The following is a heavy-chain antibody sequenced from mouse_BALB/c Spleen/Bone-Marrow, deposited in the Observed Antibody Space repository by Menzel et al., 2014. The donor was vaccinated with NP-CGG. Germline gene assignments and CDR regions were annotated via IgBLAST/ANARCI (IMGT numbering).Heavy chain of an antibody. CDR2: TNPNNGCT. J-gene: IGHJ2*01. V-gene: IGHV1-18*01. D-gene: IGHD3-3*01. CDR1: GYTFTEYT. Sequence: EVMLVESGPELVKPGASVKISCKTSGYTFTEYTMHWVKQSHGKSLEWIGGTNPNNGCTSYNQKFKGKATSTVDKSSSTAYMELRSLTSEVSAIYFCARPELSYFDYWGQGTTLTVSS. CDR3: ARPELSYFDY.